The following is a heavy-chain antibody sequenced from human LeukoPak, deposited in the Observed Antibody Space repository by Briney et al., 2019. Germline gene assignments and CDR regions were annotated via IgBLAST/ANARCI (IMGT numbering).Heavy chain of an antibody. D-gene: IGHD6-6*01. CDR1: RGSISSGAYW. J-gene: IGHJ6*02. CDR3: ARGHSTSSPYFCNGMDV. Sequence: SETLSLTCTVARGSISSGAYWWTWIRQDPVNGLEWIGYIYYTGNTYYNPSLRSRVHISVDTSKNQFSLNLSSVTAADTAVYFCARGHSTSSPYFCNGMDVWGQGTTVTVSS. V-gene: IGHV4-31*03. CDR2: IYYTGNT.